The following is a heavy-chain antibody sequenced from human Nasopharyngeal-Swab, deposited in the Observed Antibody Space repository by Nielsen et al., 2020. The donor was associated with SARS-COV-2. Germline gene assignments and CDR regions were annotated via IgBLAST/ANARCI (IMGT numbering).Heavy chain of an antibody. Sequence: SETLSLTCAVYGGSFSGYYWSWIRQPPGKGLEWIAEINHSGSTNYNPSLKSRVTISVDTSKNQFSLKLSSVTAADTAVYYCARWGNSSSWYYFDYWGQGTLVTVSS. J-gene: IGHJ4*02. D-gene: IGHD6-13*01. CDR3: ARWGNSSSWYYFDY. CDR1: GGSFSGYY. CDR2: INHSGST. V-gene: IGHV4-34*01.